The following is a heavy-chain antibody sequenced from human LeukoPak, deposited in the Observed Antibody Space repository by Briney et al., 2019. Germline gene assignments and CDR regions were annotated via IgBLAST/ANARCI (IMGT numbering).Heavy chain of an antibody. CDR3: ARSGGNEKWEILAPFDY. J-gene: IGHJ4*02. D-gene: IGHD1-26*01. CDR2: IRYDGSNK. CDR1: GFTFSSYG. Sequence: PGGSLRLSCAASGFTFSSYGMHWVRQAPGKGLEWVAFIRYDGSNKYYADSVKGRFTISRDNSKNTLYLQMNSLRAEDTAVYYCARSGGNEKWEILAPFDYWGQGTLVTVSS. V-gene: IGHV3-30*02.